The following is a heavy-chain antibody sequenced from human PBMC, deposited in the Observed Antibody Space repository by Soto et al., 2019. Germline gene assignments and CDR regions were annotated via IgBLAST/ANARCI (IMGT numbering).Heavy chain of an antibody. Sequence: GGSLRLSCAASGFTFSSYAMSWVRQAPGKGLEWVSAISGSGGSTYYADSVKGRFTISRDNSKNTLYLQMNSLRAEDTAVYYCAKDRLRYFDWLLIFDYWGQGTLVTVSS. D-gene: IGHD3-9*01. CDR3: AKDRLRYFDWLLIFDY. CDR1: GFTFSSYA. CDR2: ISGSGGST. V-gene: IGHV3-23*01. J-gene: IGHJ4*02.